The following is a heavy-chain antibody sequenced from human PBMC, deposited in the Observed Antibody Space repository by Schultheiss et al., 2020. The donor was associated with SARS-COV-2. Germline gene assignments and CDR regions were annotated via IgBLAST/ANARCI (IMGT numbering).Heavy chain of an antibody. CDR1: GYTFTGYY. CDR2: INPNSGGT. D-gene: IGHD2/OR15-2a*01. J-gene: IGHJ4*02. V-gene: IGHV1-2*04. CDR3: ATDWSPRSMRSK. Sequence: ASVKVSCKASGYTFTGYYMHWVRQAPGQGLEWMGWINPNSGGTNYAQKFQGWVTMTRDTSISTAYMELSRLRSDDTAVYYCATDWSPRSMRSKWGQGTLVTVSS.